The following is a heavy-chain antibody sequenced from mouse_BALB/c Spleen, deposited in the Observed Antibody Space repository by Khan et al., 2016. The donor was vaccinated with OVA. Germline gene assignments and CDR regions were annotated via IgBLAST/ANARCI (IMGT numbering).Heavy chain of an antibody. V-gene: IGHV1-77*01. CDR1: GYTFTDYY. Sequence: QVQLQQPGAELARPGASVKLSCKASGYTFTDYYINWVKQRTGQGLEWIGEISPGSGDTYYNEKFKGKATLTADKSSSTAYMQVSGLTSEASAVYFCARRNYFGYTFAYWGQGTLVTVSA. CDR3: ARRNYFGYTFAY. CDR2: ISPGSGDT. J-gene: IGHJ3*01. D-gene: IGHD1-2*01.